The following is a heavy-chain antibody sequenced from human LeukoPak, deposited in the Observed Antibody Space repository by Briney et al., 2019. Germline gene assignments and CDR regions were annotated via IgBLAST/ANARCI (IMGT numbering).Heavy chain of an antibody. V-gene: IGHV7-4-1*02. CDR2: INTNTGNP. J-gene: IGHJ6*03. Sequence: ASVKVSCKASGYTFTSYAMNWVRQAPGQGLEWMGWINTNTGNPTYAQGFTGRFVFSLDTSVSTAYLQISSLKAEDTAVYYCARGLSPYYYYYMDVWGKGTTVTVSS. CDR1: GYTFTSYA. CDR3: ARGLSPYYYYYMDV.